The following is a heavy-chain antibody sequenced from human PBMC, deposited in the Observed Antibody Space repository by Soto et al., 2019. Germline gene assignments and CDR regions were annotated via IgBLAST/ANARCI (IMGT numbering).Heavy chain of an antibody. J-gene: IGHJ6*02. CDR1: GFTFSSYA. Sequence: GGSLRLSCAASGFTFSSYAMSWVRQAPGKGLEWVSAISGSGGSTYYADSVKGRFTISRDNSKNTLYLQMNSLRAEDTAVYYCAKAGYCSSTSCFEDYYYGMDVWGQGTRVTVSS. D-gene: IGHD2-2*01. CDR2: ISGSGGST. CDR3: AKAGYCSSTSCFEDYYYGMDV. V-gene: IGHV3-23*01.